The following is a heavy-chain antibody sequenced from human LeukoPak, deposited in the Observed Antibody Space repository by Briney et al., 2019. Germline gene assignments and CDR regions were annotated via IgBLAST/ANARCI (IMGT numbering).Heavy chain of an antibody. CDR3: ARGRTVPVRPNYYMDV. Sequence: SETLSLTCAVYGGSFSGYYWSWIRQPPGEGLEWIGEINHSGSTNYNPSLKSRVTISVDTSKNQFSLKLSSVTAADTAVYYCARGRTVPVRPNYYMDVWGKGTTVTVSS. V-gene: IGHV4-34*01. J-gene: IGHJ6*03. CDR1: GGSFSGYY. CDR2: INHSGST. D-gene: IGHD4-17*01.